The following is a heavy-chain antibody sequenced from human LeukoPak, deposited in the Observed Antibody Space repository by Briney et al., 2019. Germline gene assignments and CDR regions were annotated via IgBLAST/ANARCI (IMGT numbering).Heavy chain of an antibody. D-gene: IGHD6-13*01. Sequence: PGGSLRLSCAASGFSVSSNYMSWVRQAPGKGLEWVSVLYSSGYSKYADSVKGRFTISRDNANNSLYLQMNSLRAEDTAVYYCARDLYSSSWSSYYFDYWGQGTLVTVSS. CDR3: ARDLYSSSWSSYYFDY. J-gene: IGHJ4*02. CDR1: GFSVSSNY. CDR2: LYSSGYS. V-gene: IGHV3-66*01.